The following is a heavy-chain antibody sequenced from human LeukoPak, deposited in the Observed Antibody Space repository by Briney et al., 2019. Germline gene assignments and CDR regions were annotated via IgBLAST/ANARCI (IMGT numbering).Heavy chain of an antibody. D-gene: IGHD6-19*01. J-gene: IGHJ4*02. Sequence: GASVKVSCKASGHTFTGYYMHWVRQAPGQGLEWMGRINPNSGGTNYAQKFQGRVTMTRDTSISTAYMELSRLRSDDTAVYYCARDYSSGWYVLGNWGQGTLVTVSS. CDR1: GHTFTGYY. V-gene: IGHV1-2*06. CDR2: INPNSGGT. CDR3: ARDYSSGWYVLGN.